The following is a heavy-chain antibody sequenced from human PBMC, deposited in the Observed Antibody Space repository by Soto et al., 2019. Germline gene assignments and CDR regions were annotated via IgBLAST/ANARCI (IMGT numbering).Heavy chain of an antibody. V-gene: IGHV4-39*01. D-gene: IGHD2-2*01. CDR3: ARANHPTVVPAARRKAVYYFDY. Sequence: SETLSLTCTVSGGSVSSRGYYWGWIRQPPGKGLDWIGSIYYGGSTYYNPSLKSRVTISVDTSKNQFSLKLSSVTAADTAVYYCARANHPTVVPAARRKAVYYFDYWGQGTLVTVSS. CDR1: GGSVSSRGYY. CDR2: IYYGGST. J-gene: IGHJ4*02.